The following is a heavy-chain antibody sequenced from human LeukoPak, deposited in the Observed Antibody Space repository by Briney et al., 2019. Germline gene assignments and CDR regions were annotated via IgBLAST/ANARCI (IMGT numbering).Heavy chain of an antibody. D-gene: IGHD1-26*01. V-gene: IGHV3-74*01. CDR1: GPTISIYW. CDR3: ARDSPSSGSPRDDFDY. J-gene: IGHJ4*02. CDR2: INTDGTTT. Sequence: PGGSLRLSCAASGPTISIYWMHWVRQAPGKGLVWVSRINTDGTTTSYADSVKGRFTISRDNAKNTLYLQMNSLRVEDTAVYYCARDSPSSGSPRDDFDYWGQGTLVTVSS.